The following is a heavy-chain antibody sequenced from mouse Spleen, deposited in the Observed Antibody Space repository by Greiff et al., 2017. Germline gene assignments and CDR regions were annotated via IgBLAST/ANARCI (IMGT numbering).Heavy chain of an antibody. V-gene: IGHV1-74*01. J-gene: IGHJ2*01. CDR1: GYTFTSYW. CDR3: ATWLMVTDFDY. D-gene: IGHD2-3*01. CDR2: IHPSDSDT. Sequence: QVQLKQPGAELVKPGASVKVSCKASGYTFTSYWMHWVKQRPGQGLEWIGRIHPSDSDTNYNQKFKGKATLTVDKSSSTAYMQLSSLTSEDSAVYYCATWLMVTDFDYWGQGTTLTVSS.